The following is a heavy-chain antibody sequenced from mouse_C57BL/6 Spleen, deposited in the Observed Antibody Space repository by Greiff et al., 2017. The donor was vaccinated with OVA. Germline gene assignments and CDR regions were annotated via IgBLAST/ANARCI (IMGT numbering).Heavy chain of an antibody. Sequence: EVQLQESGPGLVKPSQSLSLTCSVTGYSITSGYYWNWIRQFPGNKLEWMGYISYDGSNNYNPSLKNRISITRDTSKNQFFLKLNSVTTEDTATYYCARDETTVVPYAMDYWGQGTSVTVSS. J-gene: IGHJ4*01. CDR1: GYSITSGYY. CDR2: ISYDGSN. V-gene: IGHV3-6*01. D-gene: IGHD1-1*01. CDR3: ARDETTVVPYAMDY.